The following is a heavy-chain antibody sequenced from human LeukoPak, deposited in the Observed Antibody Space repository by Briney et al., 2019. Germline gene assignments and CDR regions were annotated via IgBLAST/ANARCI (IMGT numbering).Heavy chain of an antibody. D-gene: IGHD3-10*01. CDR1: GGSISSYY. CDR3: ARDRDGSGKGFDP. V-gene: IGHV4-59*12. CDR2: IYHRGSN. Sequence: SETLSLTCTVSGGSISSYYWSWIRQRPGKGLEWIGYIYHRGSNYYKPSLKSRVTISVDRSKNQFSLKLSSVTAADTAVYYCARDRDGSGKGFDPWGQGTLVTVSS. J-gene: IGHJ5*02.